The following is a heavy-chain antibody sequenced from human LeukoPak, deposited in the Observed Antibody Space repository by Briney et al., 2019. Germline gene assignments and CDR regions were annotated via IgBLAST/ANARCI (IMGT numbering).Heavy chain of an antibody. D-gene: IGHD3-3*01. CDR2: IYHSGST. V-gene: IGHV4-38-2*01. Sequence: SETLSLTCAVSGYSISSGYHWGWIRQPPGKGLEWIGSIYHSGSTYYNPSLKSRVTISVDTSKNQFSLKLSSVTAADTAVYYCARIFVWSGYYTGPAHFDYWGQGTLVTVSS. CDR3: ARIFVWSGYYTGPAHFDY. CDR1: GYSISSGYH. J-gene: IGHJ4*02.